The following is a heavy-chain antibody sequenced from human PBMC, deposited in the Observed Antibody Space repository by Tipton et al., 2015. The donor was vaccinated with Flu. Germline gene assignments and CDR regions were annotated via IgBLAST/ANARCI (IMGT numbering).Heavy chain of an antibody. CDR1: GGSIGNYY. Sequence: PGLVKPSETLSLTCTVSGGSIGNYYWNWIRQPPGKGLEWIGYIYNSEYTKYSPSLKSRVTISVDTSKKQFSLQLRSVTAADTAVYYCAGHSDGPHSSGWPNWFDPWGQGALVTVSS. J-gene: IGHJ5*02. CDR2: IYNSEYT. V-gene: IGHV4-59*08. CDR3: AGHSDGPHSSGWPNWFDP. D-gene: IGHD6-19*01.